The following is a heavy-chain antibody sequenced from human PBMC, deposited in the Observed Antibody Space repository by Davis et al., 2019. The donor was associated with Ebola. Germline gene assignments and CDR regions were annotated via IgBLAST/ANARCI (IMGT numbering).Heavy chain of an antibody. D-gene: IGHD3-3*01. CDR1: GGSVSSGSYY. CDR3: ARSPQVLRFLEWLFDY. V-gene: IGHV4-61*01. CDR2: IYYSGST. J-gene: IGHJ4*02. Sequence: SETLSLTCTVSGGSVSSGSYYWSWIRQPPGKGLEWIGYIYYSGSTNYNPSLKSRVTISVDTSKNQFSLKLSSVTAADTAVYYCARSPQVLRFLEWLFDYWGQGTLVTVSS.